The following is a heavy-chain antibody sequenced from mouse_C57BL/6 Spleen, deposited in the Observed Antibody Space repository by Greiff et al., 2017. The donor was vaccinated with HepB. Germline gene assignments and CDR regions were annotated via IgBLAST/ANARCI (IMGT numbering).Heavy chain of an antibody. CDR2: IYPGDGDT. CDR1: GYAFSSSW. CDR3: ARSGYYGNYVDYAMDY. D-gene: IGHD2-1*01. V-gene: IGHV1-82*01. Sequence: QVQLQQSGPELVKPGASVKISCKASGYAFSSSWMNWVKQRPGKGLEWIGRIYPGDGDTNYNGKFKGKATLTADKSSSTAYMQLSSLTSEDSAVYFCARSGYYGNYVDYAMDYWGQGTSVTVSS. J-gene: IGHJ4*01.